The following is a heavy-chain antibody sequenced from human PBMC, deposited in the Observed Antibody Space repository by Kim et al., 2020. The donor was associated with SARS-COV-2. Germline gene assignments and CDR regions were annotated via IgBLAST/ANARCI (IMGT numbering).Heavy chain of an antibody. D-gene: IGHD6-6*01. Sequence: ASVKVSCKASGYTFTSYYMHWARQAPGQGLEWMGIINPSGGSTSYAQKFQGRVTMTRDTSTSTVYMELSSLRSEDTAVYYCARGVAVESIAARPYFDYWGQGTLVTVSS. CDR2: INPSGGST. J-gene: IGHJ4*02. V-gene: IGHV1-46*01. CDR3: ARGVAVESIAARPYFDY. CDR1: GYTFTSYY.